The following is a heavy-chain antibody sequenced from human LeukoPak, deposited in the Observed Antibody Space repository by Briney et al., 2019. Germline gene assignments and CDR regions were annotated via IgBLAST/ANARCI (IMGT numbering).Heavy chain of an antibody. V-gene: IGHV4-34*01. CDR2: INHSGST. Sequence: PSETLSLTCAVYGGSFSGYYWSWIRQPPGKGLEWIGEINHSGSTNYNPSLKSRVTISVDTSKNQFSLKLSSVTAADTAVYYCARGQDDFWSGYFYYYGMDVWGQGTTVTVSS. CDR3: ARGQDDFWSGYFYYYGMDV. D-gene: IGHD3-3*01. CDR1: GGSFSGYY. J-gene: IGHJ6*02.